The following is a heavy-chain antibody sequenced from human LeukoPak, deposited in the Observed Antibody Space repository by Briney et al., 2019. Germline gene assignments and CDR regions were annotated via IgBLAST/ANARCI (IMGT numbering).Heavy chain of an antibody. Sequence: GESLKISCKGSGYIFTSYWINWVRQVPGKGLEWMGRIDPSDSYTNYSPSFQGHVTISADKSISTAYLQWSSLKASDTAMYYCARQSRHSTDYYGSGPGGYWGQGTLVSVSS. CDR1: GYIFTSYW. CDR2: IDPSDSYT. V-gene: IGHV5-10-1*01. J-gene: IGHJ4*02. CDR3: ARQSRHSTDYYGSGPGGY. D-gene: IGHD3-10*01.